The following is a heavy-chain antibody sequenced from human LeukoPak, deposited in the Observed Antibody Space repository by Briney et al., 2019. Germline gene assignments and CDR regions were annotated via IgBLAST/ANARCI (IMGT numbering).Heavy chain of an antibody. D-gene: IGHD3-9*01. CDR3: TRDGGYYDILTGYSDAFDI. CDR2: IRSKAYGGTT. CDR1: GFTFSNAW. Sequence: GGSLRLSCAASGFTFSNAWMSWVRQAPGKGLEWVGFIRSKAYGGTTEYAASVKGRFTISRDDSKSIAYLQMNSLKTEDTAVYYCTRDGGYYDILTGYSDAFDIWGQGTMVTVSS. V-gene: IGHV3-49*04. J-gene: IGHJ3*02.